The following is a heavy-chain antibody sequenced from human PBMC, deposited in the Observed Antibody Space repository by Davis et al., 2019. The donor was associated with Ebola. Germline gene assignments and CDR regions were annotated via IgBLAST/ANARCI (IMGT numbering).Heavy chain of an antibody. CDR1: GGSISNYY. J-gene: IGHJ6*02. Sequence: PSETLSLTCSVSGGSISNYYWNWIRQPPGKGLEWIGYIYYSGSTNYNPSLKSRVTMSVDTSKNQCSLKLRSVTAADTAMYFCARGDFLGPGMYQYFGMDVWGQGTTVTVSS. CDR3: ARGDFLGPGMYQYFGMDV. V-gene: IGHV4-59*01. D-gene: IGHD2-2*01. CDR2: IYYSGST.